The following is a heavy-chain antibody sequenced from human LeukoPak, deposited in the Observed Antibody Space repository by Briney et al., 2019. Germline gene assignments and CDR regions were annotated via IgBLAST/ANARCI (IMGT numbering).Heavy chain of an antibody. D-gene: IGHD3-16*01. Sequence: GGSLRLSCAASGFTFSSYAMSWVRQAPGKGLEWVSAISGSGGSTYYADSVKGRFTISRDNSKNTLYLQMNSLRAEDTAVYYCAKVSDVGSFFMIMFGGVNLFDYWGQGTLATVSS. V-gene: IGHV3-23*01. J-gene: IGHJ4*02. CDR3: AKVSDVGSFFMIMFGGVNLFDY. CDR1: GFTFSSYA. CDR2: ISGSGGST.